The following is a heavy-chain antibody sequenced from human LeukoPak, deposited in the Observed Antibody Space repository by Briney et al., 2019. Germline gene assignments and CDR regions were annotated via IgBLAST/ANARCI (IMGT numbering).Heavy chain of an antibody. CDR2: ISISGSKT. Sequence: GGSLRLSCAASEFDFSSHAMTWVRQAPGKGLEWVSAISISGSKTYYAASVKGRFTISRDNSRNTLYLQMNSLRAEDTAVYYCARGAGGGWYYFDCWGQGTLVTVSS. J-gene: IGHJ4*02. V-gene: IGHV3-23*01. D-gene: IGHD6-19*01. CDR1: EFDFSSHA. CDR3: ARGAGGGWYYFDC.